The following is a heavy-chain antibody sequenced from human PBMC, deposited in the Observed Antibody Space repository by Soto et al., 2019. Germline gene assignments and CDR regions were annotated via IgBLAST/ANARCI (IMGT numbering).Heavy chain of an antibody. J-gene: IGHJ4*02. CDR2: FSAGGRA. CDR1: GLSFNNYA. V-gene: IGHV3-23*01. D-gene: IGHD4-17*01. Sequence: EVQLLESGGALVRPGGSLRLSCAASGLSFNNYALSWVRQAPGKGLEWVSTFSAGGRAYYAASMQGRFTIARDSSQDTVHLQISDLRPEDTAVYYCAKESLPEHYGDTLFDYWGQGTRVTVSS. CDR3: AKESLPEHYGDTLFDY.